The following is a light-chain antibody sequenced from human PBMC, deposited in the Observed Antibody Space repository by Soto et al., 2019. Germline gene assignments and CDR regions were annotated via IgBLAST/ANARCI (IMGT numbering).Light chain of an antibody. CDR3: QKYDRAPWT. CDR1: QGISNY. V-gene: IGKV1-27*01. J-gene: IGKJ1*01. Sequence: GDRVTITCRARQGISNYLAWYQQKPGKVPKLLIYAASTLQSGVPSRFSGSGSGTDFTLTISSLQPEDVATYYCQKYDRAPWTFGQGTKVEIK. CDR2: AAS.